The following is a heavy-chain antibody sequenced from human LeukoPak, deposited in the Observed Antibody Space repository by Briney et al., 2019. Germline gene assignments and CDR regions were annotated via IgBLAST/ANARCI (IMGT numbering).Heavy chain of an antibody. CDR2: ISFDGSNK. CDR3: AKDTSSGWYSRFDP. CDR1: GFTFSSYV. D-gene: IGHD6-19*01. Sequence: GGSLRLSCAASGFTFSSYVMHWVRQAPGKGLEWVAVISFDGSNKYYADSVKGRFTISRDNSKNTLYLQMNSLRVEDTAVYYCAKDTSSGWYSRFDPWGQGTLATVSS. J-gene: IGHJ5*02. V-gene: IGHV3-30*18.